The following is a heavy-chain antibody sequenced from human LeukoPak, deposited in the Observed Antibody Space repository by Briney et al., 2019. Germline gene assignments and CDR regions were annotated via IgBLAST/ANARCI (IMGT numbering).Heavy chain of an antibody. CDR3: ARHPSAVAGKTLDC. CDR2: IFYSGST. CDR1: GGSISSYY. D-gene: IGHD6-19*01. J-gene: IGHJ4*02. V-gene: IGHV4-59*08. Sequence: SETLSLTCTVSGGSISSYYWSWIRQPPGKGLEWIGYIFYSGSTNYNPSLKSRVTISVDTSKNQISLKLTSVTAADTAVYYCARHPSAVAGKTLDCWGQGTLVTVSS.